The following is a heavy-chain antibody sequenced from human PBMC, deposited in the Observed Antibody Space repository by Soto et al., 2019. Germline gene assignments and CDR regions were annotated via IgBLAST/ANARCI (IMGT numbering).Heavy chain of an antibody. D-gene: IGHD6-6*01. V-gene: IGHV4-30-4*01. Sequence: SETLSLTCTVSGGSISSGDYYWSWIRQPPGKGLEWIGYIYYSGSTYYNPSLKSRVTISVDTSKNQFSLKLSSVTAADTAVYYCARAGIAALPRALRDTFDIWGQGTMVTVSS. CDR3: ARAGIAALPRALRDTFDI. J-gene: IGHJ3*02. CDR2: IYYSGST. CDR1: GGSISSGDYY.